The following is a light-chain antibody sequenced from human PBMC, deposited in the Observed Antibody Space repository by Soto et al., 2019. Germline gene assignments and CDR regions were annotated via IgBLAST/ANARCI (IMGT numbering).Light chain of an antibody. CDR1: QSISSW. J-gene: IGKJ4*01. CDR2: KAS. CDR3: EQYNSYPLT. Sequence: DIQMTQSPSTLSASVGDRVTITFRASQSISSWLAWYQQKPGKAPKLLIYKASSLESGVPSRFSGNGSGTEFTLSISSLQPDDFATYYCEQYNSYPLTFGGGTKVEIK. V-gene: IGKV1-5*03.